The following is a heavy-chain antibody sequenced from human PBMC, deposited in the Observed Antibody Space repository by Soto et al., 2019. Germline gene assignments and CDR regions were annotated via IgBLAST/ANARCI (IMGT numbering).Heavy chain of an antibody. J-gene: IGHJ6*02. CDR3: ARDPMWDYGGNARYYYYYGMDV. CDR2: ISSSSSYI. CDR1: GFTFSSYA. Sequence: PGGSLRLSCAASGFTFSSYAMSWVRQAPGKGLEWVSSISSSSSYIYYADSVKGRFTISRDNAKNSLYLQMNSLRAEDTAVYYCARDPMWDYGGNARYYYYYGMDVWGQGTTVTVSS. D-gene: IGHD4-17*01. V-gene: IGHV3-21*01.